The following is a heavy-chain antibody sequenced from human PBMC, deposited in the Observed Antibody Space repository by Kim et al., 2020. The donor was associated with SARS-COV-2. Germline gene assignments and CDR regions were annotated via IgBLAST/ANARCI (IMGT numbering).Heavy chain of an antibody. CDR2: IWYDGSNK. J-gene: IGHJ4*02. V-gene: IGHV3-33*01. CDR3: ARDYGTVTTWFDY. Sequence: GGSLRLSCAASGFTFSSYGMHWVRQAPGKGLEWVAVIWYDGSNKHYADSVKGRFTISRDNSKNTLYLQMNSLRAEDTAVYYCARDYGTVTTWFDYWGQGTLVTVSS. CDR1: GFTFSSYG. D-gene: IGHD4-17*01.